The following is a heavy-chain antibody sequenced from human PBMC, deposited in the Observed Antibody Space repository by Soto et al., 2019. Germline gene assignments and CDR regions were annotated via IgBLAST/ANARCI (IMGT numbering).Heavy chain of an antibody. CDR3: ARRGPYDYIWGSYRSLASDYYMDV. D-gene: IGHD3-16*02. J-gene: IGHJ6*03. CDR1: GGSFSGYY. Sequence: SETLSLTCAVYGGSFSGYYWSWIRQPPGKGLEWIGEINHSGSTNYNPSLKSRVTISVDTSKNQCSLKLSSVTAADTAVYYCARRGPYDYIWGSYRSLASDYYMDVWGKGTTVTVSS. CDR2: INHSGST. V-gene: IGHV4-34*01.